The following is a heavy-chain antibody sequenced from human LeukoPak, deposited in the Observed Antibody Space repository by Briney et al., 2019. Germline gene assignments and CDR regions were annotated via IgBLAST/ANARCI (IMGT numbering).Heavy chain of an antibody. D-gene: IGHD3-22*01. V-gene: IGHV3-23*01. Sequence: PGGSLRLSCAASGFAFSSYEMIWVRQAPGKGLEWVSAISGSGGSTYYADSVKGRFTISRDNSKNTLYLQMNSLRAEDTAVYYCAKETYYYDSSGYYYALDYWGQGTLVTVSS. J-gene: IGHJ4*02. CDR1: GFAFSSYE. CDR2: ISGSGGST. CDR3: AKETYYYDSSGYYYALDY.